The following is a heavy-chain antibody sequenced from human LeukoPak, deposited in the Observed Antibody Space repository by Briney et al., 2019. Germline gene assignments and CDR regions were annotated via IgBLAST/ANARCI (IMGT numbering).Heavy chain of an antibody. J-gene: IGHJ4*02. Sequence: PGGSLRLSCAPSGFTFSSYGMHWVRQAPGKGLEWVAFIRYDGSNKYYADSVKGRFTISRDNSKNTLYLQMNSLRAEDTAVYYCAKDDVWSGFLFDYWGQGTLVTVSS. CDR3: AKDDVWSGFLFDY. V-gene: IGHV3-30*02. CDR1: GFTFSSYG. D-gene: IGHD3-3*01. CDR2: IRYDGSNK.